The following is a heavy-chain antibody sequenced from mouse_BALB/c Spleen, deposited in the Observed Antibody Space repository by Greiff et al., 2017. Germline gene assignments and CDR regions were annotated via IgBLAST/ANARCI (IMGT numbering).Heavy chain of an antibody. Sequence: EVNVVESGGGLVKPGGSLKLSCAASGFTFSSYAMSWVRQTPEKRLEWVASISSGGSTYYPDSVKGRFTISRDNARNILYLQMSSLRSEDTAMYYCAKAYYYGSSYNYFDYWGQGTTLTVSS. V-gene: IGHV5-6-5*01. CDR1: GFTFSSYA. CDR3: AKAYYYGSSYNYFDY. D-gene: IGHD1-1*01. J-gene: IGHJ2*01. CDR2: ISSGGST.